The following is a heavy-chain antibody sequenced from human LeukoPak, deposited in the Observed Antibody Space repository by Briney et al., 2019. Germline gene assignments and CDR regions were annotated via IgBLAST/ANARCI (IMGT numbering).Heavy chain of an antibody. CDR3: ARQRDSSGWYNY. V-gene: IGHV4-4*02. Sequence: SGTLSLTCGVSGGSISSTNWYSWVRQPPGQGLEWIGSIYYSGSTYYNPSLKSRVTISVDTSKNQFSLKLSSVTAADTAVYYCARQRDSSGWYNYWGQGTLVTVSS. CDR1: GGSISSTNWY. CDR2: IYYSGST. J-gene: IGHJ4*02. D-gene: IGHD6-19*01.